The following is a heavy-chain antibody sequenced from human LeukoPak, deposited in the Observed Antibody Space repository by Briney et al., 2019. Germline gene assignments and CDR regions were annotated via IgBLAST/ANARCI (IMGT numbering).Heavy chain of an antibody. J-gene: IGHJ4*02. CDR3: VKVGISTYDH. V-gene: IGHV3-64D*06. CDR2: ITFHGRDT. D-gene: IGHD2/OR15-2a*01. CDR1: GLTFSSSD. Sequence: GGSLRLSCSVSGLTFSSSDMHWVRQAPGKALEYVSAITFHGRDTYYADSVNGRFTISRDNSKDTLYLQMSNLRPEDTAIYYCVKVGISTYDHWGQGTLFTVSS.